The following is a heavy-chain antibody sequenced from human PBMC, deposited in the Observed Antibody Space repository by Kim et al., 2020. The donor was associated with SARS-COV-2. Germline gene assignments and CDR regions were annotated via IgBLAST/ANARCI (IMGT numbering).Heavy chain of an antibody. CDR2: TGGAGATT. V-gene: IGHV3-23*01. J-gene: IGHJ4*02. CDR1: VFTFSNYA. Sequence: GGSLRLSCAASVFTFSNYAMSWVRQAPGKGLEWVSSTGGAGATTYYPDSVKGRFTISRDNAKNSLFLQMNSLRAEDTAVYYCARGVSTFDYWGQGTLVIVSS. CDR3: ARGVSTFDY. D-gene: IGHD2-8*01.